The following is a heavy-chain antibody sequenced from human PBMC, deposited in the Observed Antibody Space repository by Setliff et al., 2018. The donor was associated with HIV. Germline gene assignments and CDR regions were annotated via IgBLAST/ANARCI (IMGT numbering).Heavy chain of an antibody. Sequence: GGSLRLSCAASGFSLSNSDVNWVRQAPGKGLEWVSSIRGGFAYFADSVKGRFRLTKDDSKEILYLEMDTLRADDSALYYCAKDLSVRGSGFKGASAIWGQGTKVTVSS. CDR3: AKDLSVRGSGFKGASAI. CDR2: SIRGGFA. J-gene: IGHJ3*02. V-gene: IGHV3-23*01. D-gene: IGHD6-19*01. CDR1: GFSLSNSD.